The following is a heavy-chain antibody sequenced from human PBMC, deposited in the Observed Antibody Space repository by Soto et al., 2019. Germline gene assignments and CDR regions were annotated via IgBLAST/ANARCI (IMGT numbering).Heavy chain of an antibody. Sequence: QVQLVQSGAEVKKPGSSVKVSCKASGGTFSSYAISWVRQAPGQGLEWMGGIIPIFGTANYAQKFQGRVTITADKSTSTDYMELSSLRSEYTGVYYCARGPDLFSEYQRHDTKPISRGEKWGQRTLFTVYS. CDR1: GGTFSSYA. CDR2: IIPIFGTA. J-gene: IGHJ4*02. D-gene: IGHD2-2*01. V-gene: IGHV1-69*06. CDR3: ARGPDLFSEYQRHDTKPISRGEK.